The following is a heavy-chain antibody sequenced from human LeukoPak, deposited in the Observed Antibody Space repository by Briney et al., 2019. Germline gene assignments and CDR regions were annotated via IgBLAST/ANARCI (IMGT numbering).Heavy chain of an antibody. CDR2: IIPIFGTA. J-gene: IGHJ3*02. CDR3: ARGAARRGLAAFDI. D-gene: IGHD6-6*01. CDR1: GGTFSSYA. Sequence: SVKVSCKASGGTFSSYAISWVGQAPGQGLEWMGGIIPIFGTANYAQKFQGRVTITADESTSTAYMELSSLRSEDTAVYYCARGAARRGLAAFDIWGQGTMVTVSS. V-gene: IGHV1-69*13.